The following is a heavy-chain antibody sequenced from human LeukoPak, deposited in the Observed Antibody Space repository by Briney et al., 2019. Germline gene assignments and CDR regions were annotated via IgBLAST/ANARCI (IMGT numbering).Heavy chain of an antibody. CDR1: GYTFTGYY. CDR2: NNPNSGGT. CDR3: ARDRYDFWSGYSYYYYYYMDV. Sequence: ASVKVSCKASGYTFTGYYMHWVRQAPGQGLEWMGWNNPNSGGTNYAQKFQGRVTMTRDTSISTAYMELSRLRSDDTAVYYCARDRYDFWSGYSYYYYYYMDVWGKGTTVTVSS. V-gene: IGHV1-2*02. J-gene: IGHJ6*03. D-gene: IGHD3-3*01.